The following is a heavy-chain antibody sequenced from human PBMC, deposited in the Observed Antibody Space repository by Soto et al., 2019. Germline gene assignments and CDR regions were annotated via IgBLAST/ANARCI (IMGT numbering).Heavy chain of an antibody. CDR1: GYTFTSYA. Sequence: QVPLVQSGAEEKKPGASVKVSCKASGYTFTSYAMHWVRQAPGQRLEWMGWINAGNGNTKYSQKFQGRVTITRDTSASTAYMELSSLRSEDTAVYYCARNIVLVPAALGYWGQGTLVTVSS. CDR2: INAGNGNT. D-gene: IGHD2-2*01. CDR3: ARNIVLVPAALGY. J-gene: IGHJ4*02. V-gene: IGHV1-3*05.